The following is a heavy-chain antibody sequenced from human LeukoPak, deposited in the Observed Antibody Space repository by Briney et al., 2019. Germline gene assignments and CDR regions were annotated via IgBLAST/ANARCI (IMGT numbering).Heavy chain of an antibody. CDR2: ISGSGGST. J-gene: IGHJ6*02. Sequence: GGSLRLSCAASGFTFSSYWMYWVRQAPGKGLEWVSAISGSGGSTYYADSVKGRFTISRDNSKNTLYLQMNSLRAEDTAVYYCAKGDSTKTVAKYYYYYYGMDVWGQGTTVTVSS. CDR3: AKGDSTKTVAKYYYYYYGMDV. CDR1: GFTFSSYW. V-gene: IGHV3-23*01. D-gene: IGHD2-2*01.